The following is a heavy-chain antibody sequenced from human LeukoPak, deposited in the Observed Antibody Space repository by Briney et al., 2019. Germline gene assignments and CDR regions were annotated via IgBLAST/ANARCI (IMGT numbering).Heavy chain of an antibody. CDR3: ARTAKQQLVYWFDP. D-gene: IGHD6-13*01. J-gene: IGHJ5*02. CDR1: GRSISSSSYY. V-gene: IGHV4-39*01. CDR2: IYYSGST. Sequence: TSEPLSLTCTVSGRSISSSSYYWRWIRQPPGKGLEWIGSIYYSGSTYYNPSRKSRVTISVDTSKNQFSLKLASVTAADTAVYYCARTAKQQLVYWFDPWGQGNLVTVSS.